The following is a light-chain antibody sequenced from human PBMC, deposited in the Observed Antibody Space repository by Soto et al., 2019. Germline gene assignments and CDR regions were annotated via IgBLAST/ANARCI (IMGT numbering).Light chain of an antibody. J-gene: IGKJ1*01. V-gene: IGKV3-15*01. CDR3: QQYNNWPPWT. Sequence: EIVMTQSPATLSVSPGERATLSCRASQSVSSNFAWYQQKPGQAPRLLIYGASTRATGIPARFSCSGSGTEFTLTISSLQSEDFAVYCCQQYNNWPPWTFGQGTKVEIK. CDR2: GAS. CDR1: QSVSSN.